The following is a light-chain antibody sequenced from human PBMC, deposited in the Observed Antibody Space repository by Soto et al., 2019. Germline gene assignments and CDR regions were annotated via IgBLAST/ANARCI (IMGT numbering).Light chain of an antibody. CDR1: SSNIGSNT. V-gene: IGLV1-44*01. CDR2: DNN. CDR3: GAWDSSLMGWV. Sequence: QSVLTQPPSASGTPGQKVTISCSGSSSNIGSNTVNWYQQLPGTAPKLLIYDNNQRPSGIPDRFSGSKSGTSASLAISGLQTGDEADYYCGAWDSSLMGWVFGGGTKLTVL. J-gene: IGLJ3*02.